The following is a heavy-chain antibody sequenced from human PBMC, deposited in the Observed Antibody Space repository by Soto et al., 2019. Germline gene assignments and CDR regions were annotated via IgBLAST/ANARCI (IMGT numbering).Heavy chain of an antibody. CDR1: GFTVSSNY. CDR2: IYSGGST. J-gene: IGHJ6*03. V-gene: IGHV3-66*01. Sequence: EVQLVESGGGLVQPGGSLRLSCAASGFTVSSNYMSWVRQAPGKGLEWVSVIYSGGSTYYADSVKGRITISRDNSKNTLYLQMNSLRAEDTAVYYCASARAGSYYYYMDVWGKGTTVTVSS. CDR3: ASARAGSYYYYMDV.